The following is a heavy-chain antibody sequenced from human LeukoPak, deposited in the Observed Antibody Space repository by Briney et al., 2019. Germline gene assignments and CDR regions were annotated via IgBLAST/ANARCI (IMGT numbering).Heavy chain of an antibody. D-gene: IGHD6-19*01. Sequence: GGPLRLSCAASGFTFSSYAMSWVRKAPGKGLEWVSAISGSGGSTYYADSVKGRFTISRDNSKNTLYLQMNSLRAEDTAVYYCARRSGIAVAGAFDYWGQGTLVTVSS. J-gene: IGHJ4*02. CDR2: ISGSGGST. V-gene: IGHV3-23*01. CDR1: GFTFSSYA. CDR3: ARRSGIAVAGAFDY.